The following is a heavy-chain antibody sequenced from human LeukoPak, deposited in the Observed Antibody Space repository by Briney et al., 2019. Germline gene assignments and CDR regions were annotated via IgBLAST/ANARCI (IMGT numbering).Heavy chain of an antibody. Sequence: ASVKVSCKASGYTFTGSYMHWVRQAPGQGLEWMGWINPNSGGTNYAQKFQGRVTMTRDTSISTAYMELSRLRSDDTAVYYCARGSFFDDILTGYDWGQGTLVTVSS. CDR3: ARGSFFDDILTGYD. J-gene: IGHJ4*02. CDR1: GYTFTGSY. D-gene: IGHD3-9*01. V-gene: IGHV1-2*02. CDR2: INPNSGGT.